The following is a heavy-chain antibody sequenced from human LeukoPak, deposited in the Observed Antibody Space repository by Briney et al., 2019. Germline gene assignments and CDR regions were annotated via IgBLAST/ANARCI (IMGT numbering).Heavy chain of an antibody. CDR3: ARGYSSSFDY. J-gene: IGHJ4*02. V-gene: IGHV3-7*04. D-gene: IGHD6-6*01. Sequence: PGGSLRLSCAASGFTFSNYWMNWVRQAPGKGLEWVATLKEDGSENYYVDSVKGRFTISRDNAKNSLYLQMNSLRAEDTAVYYCARGYSSSFDYWGQGTLVTVSS. CDR1: GFTFSNYW. CDR2: LKEDGSEN.